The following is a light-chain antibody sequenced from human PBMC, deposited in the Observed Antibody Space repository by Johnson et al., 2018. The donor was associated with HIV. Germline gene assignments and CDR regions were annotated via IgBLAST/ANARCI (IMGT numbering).Light chain of an antibody. V-gene: IGLV1-51*01. CDR2: DNN. CDR1: NSNIGNNY. J-gene: IGLJ1*01. Sequence: QSVLTQPPSVSAAPGQKVTISCSGSNSNIGNNYVSWYQQVPGTAPKLLIYDNNNRPSGIPDRFSGSKSGTSATLGITGLQTGAEADYYCGTWDSSLSAGGANYVFGTGTKVTVL. CDR3: GTWDSSLSAGGANYV.